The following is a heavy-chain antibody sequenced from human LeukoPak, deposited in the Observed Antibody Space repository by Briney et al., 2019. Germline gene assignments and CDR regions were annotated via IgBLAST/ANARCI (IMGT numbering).Heavy chain of an antibody. CDR3: APSVRSGGSYYFDY. V-gene: IGHV1-46*01. D-gene: IGHD2-15*01. CDR2: INPSDGST. Sequence: GASVKVSCKASGDSLTKYYIHWVRQAPGQGLEWMAIINPSDGSTTYTQKFQGRVTMTTDTSTSTVNMELSSLRSADTAVYYCAPSVRSGGSYYFDYWGQGTLVTVSS. CDR1: GDSLTKYY. J-gene: IGHJ4*02.